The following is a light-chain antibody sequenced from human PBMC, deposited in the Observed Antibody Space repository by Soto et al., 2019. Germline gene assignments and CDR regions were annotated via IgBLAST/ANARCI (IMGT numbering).Light chain of an antibody. CDR2: AAS. J-gene: IGKJ1*01. V-gene: IGKV1-9*01. CDR1: QDISSY. CDR3: QQLNIYPHT. Sequence: DIQLTQSPSFLSASVGDRVTITCRASQDISSYLAWYQQEPGKAPRLLIYAASTLQSGVPSRFSGSGSGTEFSLTLSSLQPEDFATYYCQQLNIYPHTFGQGTMVDIK.